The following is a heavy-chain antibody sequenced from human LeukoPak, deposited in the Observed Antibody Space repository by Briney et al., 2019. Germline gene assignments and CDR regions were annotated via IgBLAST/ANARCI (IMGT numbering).Heavy chain of an antibody. CDR2: ISSSSDYI. D-gene: IGHD3-10*01. J-gene: IGHJ4*02. V-gene: IGHV3-21*01. CDR1: GFTFSFYS. Sequence: GGSLRLSCAASGFTFSFYSMNWVRQAPGKGLQWVSSISSSSDYIYYADSVKGRFTISRDNAKNSLYLQMNSLRAEDTAVYYCARGGITMVRGVIKPFDYWGQGTLVTVSS. CDR3: ARGGITMVRGVIKPFDY.